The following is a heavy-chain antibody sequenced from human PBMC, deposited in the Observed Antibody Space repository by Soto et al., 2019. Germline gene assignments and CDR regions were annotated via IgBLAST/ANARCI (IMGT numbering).Heavy chain of an antibody. J-gene: IGHJ4*02. Sequence: QVQLQASGPGLVKPSQTLSLTCTVSGGSITSGGYYWNWIRQHPGKGLEWIGYIYFSGSTYYNTVLKSRVTISADTAKNQFCLKLSSVTAADTAVYYCAREGGYCSGGGCYRTPHRGQGTLVTVSS. CDR3: AREGGYCSGGGCYRTPH. CDR2: IYFSGST. CDR1: GGSITSGGYY. V-gene: IGHV4-31*03. D-gene: IGHD2-15*01.